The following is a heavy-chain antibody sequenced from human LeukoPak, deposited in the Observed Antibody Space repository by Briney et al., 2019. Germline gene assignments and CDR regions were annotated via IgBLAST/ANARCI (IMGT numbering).Heavy chain of an antibody. CDR2: IYYSGST. J-gene: IGHJ3*01. CDR3: ARATGPYDAFDL. V-gene: IGHV4-39*01. D-gene: IGHD1-1*01. Sequence: SETLSLTCTVSGDSISSISHYWGWIRQPPGKGLEWIGSIYYSGSTHYNPSLKSRVTISVDTSKNQFSLKLSSVTAADTAVYYCARATGPYDAFDLWGQGTMVTVAS. CDR1: GDSISSISHY.